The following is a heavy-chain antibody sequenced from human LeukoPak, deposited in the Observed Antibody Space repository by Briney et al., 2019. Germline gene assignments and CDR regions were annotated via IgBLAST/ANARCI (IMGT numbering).Heavy chain of an antibody. Sequence: GGSLRLSCTVSGFTVSSNSMSWVRQAPGKGLEWVSFIYSGSTHYSDPVKGRFTISRDNSKNTLYLQMNNLRAEDTAVYYCARRAGAYSHPYDYWGQGTLVTVSS. D-gene: IGHD4/OR15-4a*01. V-gene: IGHV3-53*01. CDR1: GFTVSSNS. J-gene: IGHJ4*02. CDR2: IYSGST. CDR3: ARRAGAYSHPYDY.